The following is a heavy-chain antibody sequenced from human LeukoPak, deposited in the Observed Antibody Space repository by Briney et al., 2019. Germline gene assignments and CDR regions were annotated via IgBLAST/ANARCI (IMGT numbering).Heavy chain of an antibody. D-gene: IGHD2-2*01. J-gene: IGHJ5*02. CDR1: GGSFSCYY. V-gene: IGHV4-34*01. CDR3: ARGHCSSTSCYEP. CDR2: INHSGST. Sequence: ETLSLTCAVYGGSFSCYYWSWIRQPPGKGLEWIGEINHSGSTNYNPSLKSRVTISVDTSKNQFSLKLSSVTAADTAVYYCARGHCSSTSCYEPWGQGALVTVSS.